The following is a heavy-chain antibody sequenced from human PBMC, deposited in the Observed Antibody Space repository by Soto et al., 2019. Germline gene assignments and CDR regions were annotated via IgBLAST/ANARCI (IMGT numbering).Heavy chain of an antibody. CDR2: IYYSGST. Sequence: PSETLSLTCTVSGGSLSSYYWSWIRQPPGKGLEWIGYIYYSGSTNYNPSLKSRVTISVDTSKNQFSLNLSSVTAADTAVYYCARDYCSSTSCWAFFDYWGQGALVTVSS. V-gene: IGHV4-59*12. D-gene: IGHD2-2*01. CDR1: GGSLSSYY. J-gene: IGHJ4*02. CDR3: ARDYCSSTSCWAFFDY.